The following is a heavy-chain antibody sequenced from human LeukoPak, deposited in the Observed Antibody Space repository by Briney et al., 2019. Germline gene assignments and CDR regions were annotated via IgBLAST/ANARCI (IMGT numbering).Heavy chain of an antibody. CDR1: GGSISSGGYY. Sequence: SETLSLTCTVSGGSISSGGYYWSWIRQPPGKGLEWIGYIYYSGSTNYNPSLKSRVTISVDTSKNQFSLKLSSVTAADTAVYYCARDTPTGSGYYHYDAFDIWGQGTMVTVSS. D-gene: IGHD3-22*01. J-gene: IGHJ3*02. V-gene: IGHV4-61*08. CDR3: ARDTPTGSGYYHYDAFDI. CDR2: IYYSGST.